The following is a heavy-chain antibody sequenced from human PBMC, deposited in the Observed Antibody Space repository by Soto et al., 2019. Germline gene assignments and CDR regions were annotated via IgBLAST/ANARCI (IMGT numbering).Heavy chain of an antibody. J-gene: IGHJ4*02. CDR3: AREPDSSSSWYSWSFDY. CDR2: ISYDGSNK. V-gene: IGHV3-30-3*01. CDR1: GFTFRSYA. D-gene: IGHD6-13*01. Sequence: VGSLRFSCAASGFTFRSYAMHWVRQAPGKGLEGVAVISYDGSNKYYADSVKGRFTISRDNSKNTLYLQMNSLRAEDTAVYYSAREPDSSSSWYSWSFDYWGQGTLVTVSS.